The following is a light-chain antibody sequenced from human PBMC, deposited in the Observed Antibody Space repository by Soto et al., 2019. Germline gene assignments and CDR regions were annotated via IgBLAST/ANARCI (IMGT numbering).Light chain of an antibody. V-gene: IGKV3-11*01. J-gene: IGKJ1*01. CDR3: QQRGNLWT. CDR1: QSVSRS. Sequence: IVLTQSPATLSLSPGERATLSCRASQSVSRSLAWYQQKPGQAPRLLIYDASNRATGIPARFSGSGSGTDFTLTISSLEPEDFAVYYCQQRGNLWTFGQGTKVEIK. CDR2: DAS.